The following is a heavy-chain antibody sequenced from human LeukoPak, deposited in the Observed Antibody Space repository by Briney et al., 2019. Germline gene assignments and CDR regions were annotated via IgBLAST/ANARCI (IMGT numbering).Heavy chain of an antibody. J-gene: IGHJ4*02. CDR1: GFTFSSYD. V-gene: IGHV3-48*03. CDR2: ISSSGTTV. Sequence: GGSLRLSCAASGFTFSSYDMNWVRQAPGKGLEWISYISSSGTTVFYADSVKGRFTISRDNAKNSLFLHMNILGAEDTAVYFCARDLKDFWSGRYFDQWGQGTLVSVSS. CDR3: ARDLKDFWSGRYFDQ. D-gene: IGHD3-3*01.